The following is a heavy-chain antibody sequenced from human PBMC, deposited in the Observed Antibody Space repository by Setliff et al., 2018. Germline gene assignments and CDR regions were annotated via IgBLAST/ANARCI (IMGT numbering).Heavy chain of an antibody. Sequence: SETLSLTCAVYGGSFSNYYRSWIRQPPGKGLDWLGEVXXXGSTNSNXXLKSRVTMSVDTSKNQFSLKLNSVTASDTAVYFFRLAHCSNKCEEALDFWSQGTLVTVSS. D-gene: IGHD2-2*01. CDR2: VXXXGST. V-gene: IGHV4-34*01. CDR3: RLAHCSNKCEEALDF. J-gene: IGHJ4*02. CDR1: GGSFSNYY.